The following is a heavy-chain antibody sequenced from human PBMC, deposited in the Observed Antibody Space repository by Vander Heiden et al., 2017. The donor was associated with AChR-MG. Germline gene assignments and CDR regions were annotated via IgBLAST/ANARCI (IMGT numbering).Heavy chain of an antibody. CDR2: IYWDDDK. J-gene: IGHJ4*02. CDR1: GFSLSTSGVG. Sequence: QITLKESGPTLVKPTQTLTLTCTFSGFSLSTSGVGVGWIRQPPGKALEWLALIYWDDDKRYSPSLKSRLTITKDTSKNQVVLTMTNMETVDTATYYCAHVDKRYSSSSGLGYWGQGTLVTVSS. CDR3: AHVDKRYSSSSGLGY. V-gene: IGHV2-5*02. D-gene: IGHD6-6*01.